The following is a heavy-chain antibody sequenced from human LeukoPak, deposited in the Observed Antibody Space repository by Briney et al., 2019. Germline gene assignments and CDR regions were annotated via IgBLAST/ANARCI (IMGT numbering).Heavy chain of an antibody. D-gene: IGHD2-2*01. J-gene: IGHJ6*02. V-gene: IGHV1-69*13. CDR1: GGTFSSYA. Sequence: SVKVSCKASGGTFSSYAISWVRQAPGQGLEWMGGIIPIFGTANYAQKFQGRVTITADESTSTAYMELSSLRSEDTAVYYCARERYCSSTSCYGDYYYYGMDVWGQGTTVTVSS. CDR3: ARERYCSSTSCYGDYYYYGMDV. CDR2: IIPIFGTA.